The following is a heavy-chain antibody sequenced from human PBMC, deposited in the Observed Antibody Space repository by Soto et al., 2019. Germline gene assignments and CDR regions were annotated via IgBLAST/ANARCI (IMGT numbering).Heavy chain of an antibody. CDR1: GFTVSSYA. J-gene: IGHJ6*02. CDR3: ARSYCSSTSCYLYYYYYGMDV. V-gene: IGHV3-21*01. Sequence: GGSLRLSCAASGFTVSSYAMSWVRQAPGKGLEWVSSISSSSSYIYYADSVKGRFTISRDNAKNSLYLQMNSLRAEDTAVYYCARSYCSSTSCYLYYYYYGMDVWGQGTTVTVSS. CDR2: ISSSSSYI. D-gene: IGHD2-2*01.